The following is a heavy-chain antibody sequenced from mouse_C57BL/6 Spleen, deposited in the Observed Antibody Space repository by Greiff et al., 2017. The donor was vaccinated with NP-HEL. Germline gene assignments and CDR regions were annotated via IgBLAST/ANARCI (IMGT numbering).Heavy chain of an antibody. D-gene: IGHD4-1*01. Sequence: EVMLVESGGGLVQPKGSLKLSCAASGFSFNTYAMNWVRQAPGKGLEWVARIRSKSNNYATYYADSVKDRFTISRDDSESMLYLQMNNLKTEDTAMYYCVLTGTDAMDYWGQGTSVTVSS. J-gene: IGHJ4*01. CDR2: IRSKSNNYAT. V-gene: IGHV10-1*01. CDR3: VLTGTDAMDY. CDR1: GFSFNTYA.